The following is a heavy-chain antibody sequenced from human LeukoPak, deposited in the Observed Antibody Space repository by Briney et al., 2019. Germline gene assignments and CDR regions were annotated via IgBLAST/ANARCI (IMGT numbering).Heavy chain of an antibody. CDR1: GGSFSGYY. Sequence: SETLSLTCAVYGGSFSGYYWSWIRQPPGKGLEWIGEINHSGSTNYNPSLKSRVTISVDTSKNQFSLKLSSVTAADTAVYYCATKARYSSGWYNWYFDLWGRGTLVTVSS. CDR3: ATKARYSSGWYNWYFDL. D-gene: IGHD6-19*01. V-gene: IGHV4-34*01. J-gene: IGHJ2*01. CDR2: INHSGST.